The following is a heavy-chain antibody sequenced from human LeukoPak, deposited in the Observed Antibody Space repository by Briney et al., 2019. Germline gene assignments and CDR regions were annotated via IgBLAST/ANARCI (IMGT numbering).Heavy chain of an antibody. CDR2: INPSGGST. CDR1: GYTFTGYY. Sequence: ASVKVSCKASGYTFTGYYMHWVRQAPGQGLEGMGIINPSGGSTSYAQKFQGRVTMTRDMSTSTVYMELSSLRSEDTAVYYCARDRTDYYDSSGYRLFDPWGQGTLVTVSS. D-gene: IGHD3-22*01. J-gene: IGHJ5*02. CDR3: ARDRTDYYDSSGYRLFDP. V-gene: IGHV1-46*01.